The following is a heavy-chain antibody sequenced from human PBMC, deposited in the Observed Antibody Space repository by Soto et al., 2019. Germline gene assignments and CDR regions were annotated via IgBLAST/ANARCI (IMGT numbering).Heavy chain of an antibody. V-gene: IGHV3-33*01. CDR2: IWYDGSNK. CDR1: GFTFSSYG. CDR3: ARVLSSGSYPSYYYYGMDV. J-gene: IGHJ6*02. Sequence: QVQLVESGGGVVQPGRSLRLSCAASGFTFSSYGMHWVRQAPGKGLEWVAVIWYDGSNKYYADSVKGRFTISRDNSKNTLYLQMNSLRADDTAVYYCARVLSSGSYPSYYYYGMDVWGQGTTVTVSS. D-gene: IGHD3-10*01.